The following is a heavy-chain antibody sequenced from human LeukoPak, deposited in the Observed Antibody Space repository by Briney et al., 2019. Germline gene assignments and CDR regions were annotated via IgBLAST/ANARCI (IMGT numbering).Heavy chain of an antibody. V-gene: IGHV1-3*03. Sequence: ASVTVSFKASGYTFTSYAMHWVRQAPGQRLEWMGWINAGNGNTKYSQEFQGRGTITRDTSASTAYMELSSLRSEDMAVYYCAREGAGYCSGGSCYYFEYGGQGTLAPVSP. CDR1: GYTFTSYA. J-gene: IGHJ4*02. CDR3: AREGAGYCSGGSCYYFEY. D-gene: IGHD2-15*01. CDR2: INAGNGNT.